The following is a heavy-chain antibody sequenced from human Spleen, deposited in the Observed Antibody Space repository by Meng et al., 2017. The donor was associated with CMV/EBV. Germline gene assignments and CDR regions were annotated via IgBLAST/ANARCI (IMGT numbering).Heavy chain of an antibody. V-gene: IGHV1-2*02. D-gene: IGHD1-26*01. CDR3: ARDIVGATADY. Sequence: QGPLVGSGAGVKKPGVSVQVSCKASGYTLTGYYMDWVRQATGQGLEWMGWINPNSGGTNYAQKYQGRVTMTRDTSISTAYMELSRLRSDDTAVYYCARDIVGATADYWGQGTLVTVSS. CDR2: INPNSGGT. J-gene: IGHJ4*02. CDR1: GYTLTGYY.